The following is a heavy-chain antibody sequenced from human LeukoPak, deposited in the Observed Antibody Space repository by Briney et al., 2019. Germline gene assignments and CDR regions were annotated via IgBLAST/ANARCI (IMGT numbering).Heavy chain of an antibody. V-gene: IGHV3-23*01. CDR3: AKTYYFDSSGYWSAYYFDK. J-gene: IGHJ4*02. Sequence: PGGSLRLSCAASGFTLSSYGMSWVRQAPGKGLEWVSSITGSSGYTCYADSVRGRFAISRDNSKNTVFLQMNSLRAEDTAVYYCAKTYYFDSSGYWSAYYFDKWGQGTHVTVSS. D-gene: IGHD3-22*01. CDR1: GFTLSSYG. CDR2: ITGSSGYT.